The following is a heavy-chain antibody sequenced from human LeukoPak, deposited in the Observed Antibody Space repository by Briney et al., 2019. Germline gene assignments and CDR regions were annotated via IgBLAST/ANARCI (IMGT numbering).Heavy chain of an antibody. Sequence: GGSLRLSCAASGFTFSSYRMHWVRQAPGKGLVWVSRINSDGSSTSYADSVKGRFTISRDNAKNTLYLQMNSLRAEDTAVYYCAKRGEGVSNTWYMNNWFDPWGQGTLVTVSS. J-gene: IGHJ5*02. D-gene: IGHD6-13*01. CDR3: AKRGEGVSNTWYMNNWFDP. CDR1: GFTFSSYR. V-gene: IGHV3-74*01. CDR2: INSDGSST.